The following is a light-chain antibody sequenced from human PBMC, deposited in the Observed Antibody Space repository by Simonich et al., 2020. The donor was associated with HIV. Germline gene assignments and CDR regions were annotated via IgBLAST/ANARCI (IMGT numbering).Light chain of an antibody. CDR3: QQSYNTLIT. CDR2: AAS. J-gene: IGKJ5*01. CDR1: QSISKY. V-gene: IGKV1-39*01. Sequence: DIQMTQSPSSLSASVGDRVTITCRASQSISKYLNCYQQKQGKAPKILIYAASTLQSGVPSRFSGSGSGTDFTLTISSLQPEDFATYYCQQSYNTLITFGQGTRLEIK.